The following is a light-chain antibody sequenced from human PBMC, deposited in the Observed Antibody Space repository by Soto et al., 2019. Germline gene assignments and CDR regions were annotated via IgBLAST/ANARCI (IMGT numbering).Light chain of an antibody. V-gene: IGKV3-20*01. CDR2: GAS. J-gene: IGKJ1*01. CDR1: QIFTSSY. Sequence: EGVLTQSPGTLSLSPGERATLSCRASQIFTSSYLAWYQQKPGQAPRLLIYGASSRATGIPDRFSGSGSGTDFTLTISRLEPEDFAVYYCQQYGSSQWTFGQGTKVEIK. CDR3: QQYGSSQWT.